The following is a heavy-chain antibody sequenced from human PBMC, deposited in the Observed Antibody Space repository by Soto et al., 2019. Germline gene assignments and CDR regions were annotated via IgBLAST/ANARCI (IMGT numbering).Heavy chain of an antibody. CDR2: ISYSGSA. Sequence: SETLSRTCTVSGGSISSGNYYWSWIRQPPGKGLEWIGFISYSGSAYYNPSLKSRVTISVDTSKNQFSLNLSFVTAADTAVYYCATMGTPATGLYYFDYWGQGTLVTVSS. D-gene: IGHD2-15*01. CDR3: ATMGTPATGLYYFDY. V-gene: IGHV4-30-4*01. CDR1: GGSISSGNYY. J-gene: IGHJ4*02.